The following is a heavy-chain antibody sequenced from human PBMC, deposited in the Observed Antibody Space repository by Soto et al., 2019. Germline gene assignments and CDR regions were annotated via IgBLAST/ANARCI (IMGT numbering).Heavy chain of an antibody. J-gene: IGHJ4*02. Sequence: GGSLRLSCEASGFTLRNYAMTWIRQAPGKGLEWVSLISANDVGTYYAESVKTRFTISTDQSRNTVYLQMDSLRADDTAIYYCAKAKNDYNWDNRPPFDYWGQGTLVTISS. CDR2: ISANDVGT. V-gene: IGHV3-23*01. CDR3: AKAKNDYNWDNRPPFDY. CDR1: GFTLRNYA. D-gene: IGHD1-20*01.